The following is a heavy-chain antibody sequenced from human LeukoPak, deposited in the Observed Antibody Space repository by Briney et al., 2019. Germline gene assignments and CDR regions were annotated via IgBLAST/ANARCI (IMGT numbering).Heavy chain of an antibody. J-gene: IGHJ5*02. CDR2: ISTGSRYI. D-gene: IGHD2-2*01. CDR1: GFRLSDYD. CDR3: ARADCSGSTCCLRRSWFDH. Sequence: PGGSLRLSCAASGFRLSDYDMNWVRQAPGKGLEWVSSISTGSRYIYYAYSVKGRCTISRDDAKNSLYMQMDYLRAEDTAVYYCARADCSGSTCCLRRSWFDHWGQGTLVTVSS. V-gene: IGHV3-21*01.